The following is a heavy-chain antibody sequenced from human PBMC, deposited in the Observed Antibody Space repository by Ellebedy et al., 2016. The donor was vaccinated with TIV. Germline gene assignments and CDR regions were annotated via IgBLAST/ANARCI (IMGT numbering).Heavy chain of an antibody. CDR2: MFHSGST. D-gene: IGHD1-26*01. CDR1: HFAIRGGYY. CDR3: ARGRGGSYSIPFDY. J-gene: IGHJ4*02. Sequence: SETLSLXCSVSHFAIRGGYYWGWIRQPPGKGLEWIGSMFHSGSTYYNPSLKSRVTMSVDTSKNQFSLKLSSVTAADTAVYYCARGRGGSYSIPFDYWGQGALVTVSS. V-gene: IGHV4-38-2*02.